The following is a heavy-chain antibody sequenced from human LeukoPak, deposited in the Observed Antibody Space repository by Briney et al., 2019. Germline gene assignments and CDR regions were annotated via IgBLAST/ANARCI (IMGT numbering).Heavy chain of an antibody. V-gene: IGHV1-46*01. D-gene: IGHD3-10*01. J-gene: IGHJ3*02. CDR1: GYTFTSYY. CDR3: ARDRGYGSGNYDAFDI. Sequence: ASVKVSCKASGYTFTSYYMHWVRQAPGQGLEWMGIINPSGGTTSYAQKFQGRVTMTRDTSTSTVYMELSSLRSEDTAVYCCARDRGYGSGNYDAFDIWGQGTMVTVSS. CDR2: INPSGGTT.